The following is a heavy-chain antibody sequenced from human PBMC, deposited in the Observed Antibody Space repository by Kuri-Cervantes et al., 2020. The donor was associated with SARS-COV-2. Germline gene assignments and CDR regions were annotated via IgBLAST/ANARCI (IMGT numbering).Heavy chain of an antibody. V-gene: IGHV1-18*01. J-gene: IGHJ4*02. Sequence: ASVKVSCKASGYTFTSYGISWARQAPGQGLEWMGWISAYNGNTNYAQKLQGRVTMTTDTSTSTAYMELSSLRSEDTAVYYCASQTEIYGSGSYYFDYWGQGTLVTVSS. CDR2: ISAYNGNT. CDR1: GYTFTSYG. CDR3: ASQTEIYGSGSYYFDY. D-gene: IGHD3-10*01.